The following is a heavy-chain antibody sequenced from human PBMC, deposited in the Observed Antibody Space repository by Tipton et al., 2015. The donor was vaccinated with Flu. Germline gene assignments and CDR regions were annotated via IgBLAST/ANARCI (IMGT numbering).Heavy chain of an antibody. J-gene: IGHJ4*02. D-gene: IGHD6-25*01. Sequence: SLRLSCAASGFTFSSYWMSWVRQAPGKGLEWVANIKQDGSEKYYVDSVKGRFTISRDNAKNTLYLQMNSLRAEDTAVYYCARGAPGGDYFDYWGQGTLVTVSS. CDR2: IKQDGSEK. CDR1: GFTFSSYW. CDR3: ARGAPGGDYFDY. V-gene: IGHV3-7*04.